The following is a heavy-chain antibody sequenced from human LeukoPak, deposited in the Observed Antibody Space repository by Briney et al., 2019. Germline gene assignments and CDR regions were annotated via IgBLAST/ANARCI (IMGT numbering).Heavy chain of an antibody. V-gene: IGHV4-30-2*01. J-gene: IGHJ6*02. D-gene: IGHD3-22*01. CDR1: GGSISSGGYS. CDR2: IYHSGST. Sequence: SETLSLTCAVSGGSISSGGYSWSWLRQPPGKGLEWIGYIYHSGSTYYNPSLKSRVTISVDRSKNQFSLKLSSVAAADTAVYYCARVSAEYYYDSSGSHRYYYYGMDVWGQGTTVTGSS. CDR3: ARVSAEYYYDSSGSHRYYYYGMDV.